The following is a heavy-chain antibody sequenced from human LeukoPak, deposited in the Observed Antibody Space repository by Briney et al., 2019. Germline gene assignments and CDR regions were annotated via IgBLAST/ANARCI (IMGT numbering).Heavy chain of an antibody. CDR2: ISSAGGSK. D-gene: IGHD5-24*01. V-gene: IGHV3-23*01. CDR1: GFTFSNYA. CDR3: AKESTTTGYIDY. J-gene: IGHJ4*02. Sequence: PGGSLRLSCAASGFTFSNYAMSWVRQAPGKGLEWVSPISSAGGSKYYTDSAKGRFTIYRDNSKNMLYLQMNSLRAEDTAVYYCAKESTTTGYIDYWAQGTLVTVSS.